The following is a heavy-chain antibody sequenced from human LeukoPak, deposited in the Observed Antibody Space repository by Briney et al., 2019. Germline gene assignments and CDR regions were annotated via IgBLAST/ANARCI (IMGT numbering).Heavy chain of an antibody. CDR3: ARITPITIFGVVIISPKYYFDY. J-gene: IGHJ4*02. Sequence: SETLSLTCTVSGGSISSSSYYWGWIRQPPGKGLEWIGSIYYSGSTYYNPSLTSRVTISVDTSKNQFSLKLSSVTAADTAVYYCARITPITIFGVVIISPKYYFDYWGQGTLVTVSS. D-gene: IGHD3-3*01. V-gene: IGHV4-39*01. CDR2: IYYSGST. CDR1: GGSISSSSYY.